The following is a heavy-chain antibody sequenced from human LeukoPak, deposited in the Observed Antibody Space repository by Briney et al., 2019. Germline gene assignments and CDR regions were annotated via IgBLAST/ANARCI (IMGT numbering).Heavy chain of an antibody. D-gene: IGHD2-8*01. CDR2: ISSSSSYI. Sequence: GGSLRLSCAASGFTFSSYSMNWVRQAPGKGLEWVSSISSSSSYIYYADSVKGRFTISRDNAKNSLYLQMNSLRAEDTAVYYCARSEVLTGWFDPWGQGTLLTVSS. V-gene: IGHV3-21*01. CDR3: ARSEVLTGWFDP. J-gene: IGHJ5*02. CDR1: GFTFSSYS.